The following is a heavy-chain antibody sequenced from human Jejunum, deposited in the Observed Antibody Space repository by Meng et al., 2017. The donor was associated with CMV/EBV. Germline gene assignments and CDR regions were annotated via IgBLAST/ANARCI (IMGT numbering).Heavy chain of an antibody. V-gene: IGHV3-74*01. J-gene: IGHJ4*02. CDR1: SSYG. CDR3: ARSTSSQTDYWG. Sequence: SSYGMHWIRQAPGKGLVWVARIDSDESNTSDESKTRYADSVKGRFTISRDNAKNTLYLQMNSLRDDDTAVYYCARSTSSQTDYWGWGQGTLVTVSS. D-gene: IGHD6-6*01. CDR2: IDSDESNT.